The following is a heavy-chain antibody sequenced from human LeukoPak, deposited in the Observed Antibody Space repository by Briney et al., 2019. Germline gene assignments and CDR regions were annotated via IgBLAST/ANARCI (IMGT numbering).Heavy chain of an antibody. CDR3: ARLPRGSGSYEENWFDP. V-gene: IGHV4-4*07. D-gene: IGHD1-26*01. CDR2: IYTSGST. CDR1: GGSISSYY. J-gene: IGHJ5*02. Sequence: SETLSLTCTVSGGSISSYYWSWIRQPAGKGLEWIGRIYTSGSTSYNPSVKRRVTMSVDTSKNQFSLKLSSVTAADTAVYYCARLPRGSGSYEENWFDPWGQGTLVTVSS.